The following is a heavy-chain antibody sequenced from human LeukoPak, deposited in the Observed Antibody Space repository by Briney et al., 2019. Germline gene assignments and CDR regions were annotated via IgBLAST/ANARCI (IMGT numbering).Heavy chain of an antibody. CDR2: ITGSGGTT. D-gene: IGHD6-13*01. Sequence: PGGSLRHSCAASVFTFSNYALTWVRQAPGKRLEWVSDITGSGGTTFYVDSVKGRFTSSRDSSKNTLYLQMNSLRGEDAAVYYFAESRQEQQFFRLDAWGQGTLRTVSA. CDR3: AESRQEQQFFRLDA. V-gene: IGHV3-23*01. J-gene: IGHJ5*02. CDR1: VFTFSNYA.